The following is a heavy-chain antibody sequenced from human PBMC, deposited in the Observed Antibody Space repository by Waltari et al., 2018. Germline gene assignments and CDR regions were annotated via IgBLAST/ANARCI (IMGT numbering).Heavy chain of an antibody. D-gene: IGHD3-9*01. CDR3: ASNPDILTGYR. J-gene: IGHJ4*02. Sequence: QVQLQQCGAGLLKPSETLSLTCAVYGGSLSGYYWSWIRQPPGKGLEWIGEINHSGSTNYNPSLKSRVTISVDTSKNQFSLKLSSVTAADTAVYYCASNPDILTGYRWGQGTLVTVSS. CDR2: INHSGST. CDR1: GGSLSGYY. V-gene: IGHV4-34*01.